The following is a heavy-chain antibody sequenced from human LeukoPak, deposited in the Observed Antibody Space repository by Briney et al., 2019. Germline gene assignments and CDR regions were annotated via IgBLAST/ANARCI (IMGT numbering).Heavy chain of an antibody. CDR1: GGSFSGHY. CDR2: INHSGSA. V-gene: IGHV4-34*01. CDR3: ARRGYSSSWVGTWFDP. Sequence: SETLSLTCAVYGGSFSGHYWSWIRQPPGKGLEWIGEINHSGSANYNPSLKSRVTISVDTSKNQFSLKLSFVTAADTAVYYCARRGYSSSWVGTWFDPWGQGTLVTVSS. D-gene: IGHD6-13*01. J-gene: IGHJ5*02.